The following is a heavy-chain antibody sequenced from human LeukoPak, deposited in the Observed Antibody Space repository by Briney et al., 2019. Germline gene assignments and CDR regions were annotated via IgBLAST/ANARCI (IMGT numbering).Heavy chain of an antibody. D-gene: IGHD3-3*01. Sequence: GGSLRLSCAASGFIFSTYGMHWVPQAPGKWLEWVAFIRYDGSNKYYADSVKGRFTISRDNSKNTLYLQMNSLRAEDTAMYYCVKTSSNYDFWSGLDYWGQGTLVTVSS. CDR1: GFIFSTYG. J-gene: IGHJ4*02. V-gene: IGHV3-30*02. CDR3: VKTSSNYDFWSGLDY. CDR2: IRYDGSNK.